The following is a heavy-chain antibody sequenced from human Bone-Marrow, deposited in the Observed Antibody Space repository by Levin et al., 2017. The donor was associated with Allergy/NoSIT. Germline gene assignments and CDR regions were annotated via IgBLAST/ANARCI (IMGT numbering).Heavy chain of an antibody. D-gene: IGHD2-2*02. CDR1: GFTFSSYA. CDR2: ISGSGGST. CDR3: AKREGYCSSTSCYNFDY. V-gene: IGHV3-23*01. Sequence: GESLKISCAASGFTFSSYAMSWVRQAPGKGLEWVSAISGSGGSTYYADSVKGRFTISRDNSKNTLYLQMNSLRAEDTAVYYCAKREGYCSSTSCYNFDYWGQGTLVTVSS. J-gene: IGHJ4*02.